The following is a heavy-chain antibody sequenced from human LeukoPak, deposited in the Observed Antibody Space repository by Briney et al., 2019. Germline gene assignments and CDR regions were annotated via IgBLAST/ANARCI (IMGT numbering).Heavy chain of an antibody. CDR3: ARVSPAVAGTWGYYYYMDV. Sequence: SETLSLTCTVSGGSISSYYWSWIRQPPGKGLERIGYIYYSGSTNYNPSLKSRVTMSVDTSKNQFSLKLSSVTAADTAVYYCARVSPAVAGTWGYYYYMDVWGKGTTVTISS. CDR1: GGSISSYY. D-gene: IGHD6-19*01. V-gene: IGHV4-59*12. CDR2: IYYSGST. J-gene: IGHJ6*03.